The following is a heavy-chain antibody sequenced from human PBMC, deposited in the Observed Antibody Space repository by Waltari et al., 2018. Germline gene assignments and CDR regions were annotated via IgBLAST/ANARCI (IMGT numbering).Heavy chain of an antibody. Sequence: EVHLVESGGGLVQPGGSLRLSCAASGFTLRGYEMNWVRQAQGKGVDWYSYISSTGDTIYYADSVKGRFTIARDNAKNTLYLQMKRLRADDTALYYCARGIAADGGGGYWGQGILVTVSS. D-gene: IGHD6-13*01. J-gene: IGHJ4*02. CDR1: GFTLRGYE. V-gene: IGHV3-48*03. CDR3: ARGIAADGGGGY. CDR2: ISSTGDTI.